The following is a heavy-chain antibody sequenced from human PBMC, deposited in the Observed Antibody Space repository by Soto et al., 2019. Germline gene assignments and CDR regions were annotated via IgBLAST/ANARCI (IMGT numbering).Heavy chain of an antibody. V-gene: IGHV3-30*18. J-gene: IGHJ6*02. CDR1: GFTFSTYG. CDR3: AKGQHCSSTSCYFYHYGMDV. D-gene: IGHD2-2*01. Sequence: QVQLVESGGGVVQPGRSLRLSCVASGFTFSTYGMHWVRQAPGKGLELVAVISYDGKNKYYADSVKGQLTISRDNSKNTVYLQMSRLRGEDTAVYYCAKGQHCSSTSCYFYHYGMDVWGQGTTVAVTS. CDR2: ISYDGKNK.